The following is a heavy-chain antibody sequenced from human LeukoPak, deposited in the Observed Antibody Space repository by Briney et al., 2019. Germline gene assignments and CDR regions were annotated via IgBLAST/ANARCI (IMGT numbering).Heavy chain of an antibody. CDR3: TRTAPHSSGWCFDY. J-gene: IGHJ4*02. D-gene: IGHD6-19*01. CDR2: IRSKAYGGTT. Sequence: PGRSLRLSCTASGFTFGDYAMSWVRQAPGKGLEWVGFIRSKAYGGTTEYAASVKGRFTISRDDSKSIAYLQMNSLKTEDTAVYYCTRTAPHSSGWCFDYWGQGTPVTVSS. V-gene: IGHV3-49*04. CDR1: GFTFGDYA.